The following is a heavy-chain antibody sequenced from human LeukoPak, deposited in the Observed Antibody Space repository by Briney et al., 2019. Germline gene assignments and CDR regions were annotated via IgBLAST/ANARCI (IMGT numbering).Heavy chain of an antibody. Sequence: PSETLSLTCTVSGGSISSYYWSWIRQPPGKGLEWIGYIYYSGSTNYNPSLKSRVTISVDTSKNQFSLKLSSVTAADMAVYYCARASESYDYVWGSYRPYYFDYWGQGTLVTVSS. CDR1: GGSISSYY. D-gene: IGHD3-16*02. V-gene: IGHV4-59*01. J-gene: IGHJ4*02. CDR3: ARASESYDYVWGSYRPYYFDY. CDR2: IYYSGST.